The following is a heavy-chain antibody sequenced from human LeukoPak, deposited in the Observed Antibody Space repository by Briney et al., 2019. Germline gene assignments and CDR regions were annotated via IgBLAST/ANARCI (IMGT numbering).Heavy chain of an antibody. Sequence: PSETLSLTCTVSGGSISSYYWSWIRQPPGKGLEWIGYMYYSGITNHNPSLKSRVTIAVDTSKNQFSLKLSSVTAADTAVYYCATWSGGRLPFDYWGQGSLVTV. V-gene: IGHV4-59*01. CDR2: MYYSGIT. CDR1: GGSISSYY. CDR3: ATWSGGRLPFDY. J-gene: IGHJ4*02. D-gene: IGHD2-15*01.